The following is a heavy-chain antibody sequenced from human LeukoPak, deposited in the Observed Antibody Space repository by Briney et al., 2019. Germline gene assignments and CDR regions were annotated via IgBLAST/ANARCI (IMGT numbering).Heavy chain of an antibody. V-gene: IGHV1-18*01. D-gene: IGHD3-3*01. CDR1: GYTFTSYG. CDR3: ARGVIFGVVLDAFDI. CDR2: ISAYNGNT. Sequence: ASVKVSCKASGYTFTSYGISWVRQAPGQGLEWMGWISAYNGNTNYAQKLQGRVTMTTDTSTRTAYMELRSLRSDDTAVYYCARGVIFGVVLDAFDIWGQGTMVTVSS. J-gene: IGHJ3*02.